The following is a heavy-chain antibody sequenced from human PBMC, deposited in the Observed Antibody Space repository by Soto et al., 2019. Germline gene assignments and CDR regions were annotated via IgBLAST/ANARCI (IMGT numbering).Heavy chain of an antibody. CDR1: GYSISSGYY. D-gene: IGHD4-17*01. Sequence: SETLSLTCAVSGYSISSGYYWGWIRQPPGKGLEWIGSIYHSGSTYYNPSLKSRVTISVDTSKNQFSLKLSSVTAADTAVYYCARGTTVVKVLDACDIWGQGTRVT. J-gene: IGHJ3*02. CDR3: ARGTTVVKVLDACDI. V-gene: IGHV4-38-2*01. CDR2: IYHSGST.